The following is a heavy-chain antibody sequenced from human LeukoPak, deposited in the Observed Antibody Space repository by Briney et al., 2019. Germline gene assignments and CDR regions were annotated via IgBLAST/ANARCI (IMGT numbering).Heavy chain of an antibody. D-gene: IGHD3-9*01. Sequence: GGSLRLSCAASGFTVSSNYMSWVRQAPGKGLEWVSVIYSGGSTYYADSVKGRFTISRDNAKNSLYLQMNSLRAEDTAVYYCARGRRYSSGGMDVWGQGTTVTVSS. CDR3: ARGRRYSSGGMDV. J-gene: IGHJ6*02. CDR2: IYSGGST. CDR1: GFTVSSNY. V-gene: IGHV3-53*01.